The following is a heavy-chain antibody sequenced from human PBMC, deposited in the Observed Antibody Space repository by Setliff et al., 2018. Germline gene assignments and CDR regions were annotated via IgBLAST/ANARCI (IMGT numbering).Heavy chain of an antibody. CDR1: GYTFTSYG. Sequence: GASVKVSCKASGYTFTSYGITWVRQAPGQGLEWMAWISAYNGYIVYAQKFQGRVTVTTDTSTSTAYMERRSLRSEDTAVYFCARESVVVVTTTNYYYYIDVWGIGTTVTVSS. CDR3: ARESVVVVTTTNYYYYIDV. CDR2: ISAYNGYI. V-gene: IGHV1-18*01. D-gene: IGHD2-21*02. J-gene: IGHJ6*03.